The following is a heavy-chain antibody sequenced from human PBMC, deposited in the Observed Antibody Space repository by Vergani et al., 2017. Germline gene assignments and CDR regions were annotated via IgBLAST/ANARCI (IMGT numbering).Heavy chain of an antibody. CDR3: AKEITPYYYYMDV. J-gene: IGHJ6*03. D-gene: IGHD3-16*01. Sequence: QVQLVESGGGVVQPGRSLRLSCAASGFTFSSYGMHWVRQAPGKGLEWVAVISYDGSNKYYADSVKGRFTISRDNSKNTLYLQMNSLRAEDTAVYYCAKEITPYYYYMDVWGKGTTVTVSS. V-gene: IGHV3-30*18. CDR2: ISYDGSNK. CDR1: GFTFSSYG.